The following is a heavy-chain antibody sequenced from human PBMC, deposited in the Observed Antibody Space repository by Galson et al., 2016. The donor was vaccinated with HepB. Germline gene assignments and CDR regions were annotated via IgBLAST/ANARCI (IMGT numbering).Heavy chain of an antibody. CDR2: INPSGGST. D-gene: IGHD6-19*01. Sequence: SVKVSCKASGYTFTSYNAHWVRQAPGQGLEWMGIINPSGGSTSYAQKFQGRVTFTRDTSASTAYMELSSLRSEDTAVYYCARDGGSGWSRLWWGQGTLVAVSS. V-gene: IGHV1-46*01. CDR1: GYTFTSYN. J-gene: IGHJ4*02. CDR3: ARDGGSGWSRLW.